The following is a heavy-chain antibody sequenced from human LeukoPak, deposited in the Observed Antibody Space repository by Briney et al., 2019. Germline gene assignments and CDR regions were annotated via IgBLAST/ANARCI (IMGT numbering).Heavy chain of an antibody. D-gene: IGHD5-18*01. CDR2: IYHSGST. CDR3: ARVKYSYGVIDY. J-gene: IGHJ4*02. Sequence: SETLSLTCTVSGYSINSGYYWGWIRQPPGKGLEWIGSIYHSGSTYYNPPLKSRATISVDTSKNQFSLKLSSVTAADTAVYYCARVKYSYGVIDYWGQGTLVTVSS. CDR1: GYSINSGYY. V-gene: IGHV4-38-2*02.